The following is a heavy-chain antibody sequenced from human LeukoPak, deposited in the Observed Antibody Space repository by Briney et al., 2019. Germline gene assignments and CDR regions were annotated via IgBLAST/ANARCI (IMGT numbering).Heavy chain of an antibody. CDR1: GFTFSSYS. CDR3: ASPRYCSSTSCYNGGYGMDV. CDR2: ISSSSSYI. J-gene: IGHJ6*02. D-gene: IGHD2-2*02. Sequence: GGSLRLSCAASGFTFSSYSMNWVRQAPGKGLEWVSSISSSSSYIYYADSVKGRFTISRNNAKNSLYLQMNSLRAEDTAVYYCASPRYCSSTSCYNGGYGMDVWGQGTTVTVPS. V-gene: IGHV3-21*01.